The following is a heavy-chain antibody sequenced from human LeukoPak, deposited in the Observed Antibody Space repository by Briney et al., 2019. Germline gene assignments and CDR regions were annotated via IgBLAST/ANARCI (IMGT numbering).Heavy chain of an antibody. CDR2: INQSGST. Sequence: PSETLSLTCAVYGGSFSGYYWSWIRQPPGKGLEWIGEINQSGSTNYNPSLKSRVTISVDTSKNQFSLKLSSVTAADTAVYYCAGSGYSGYDLNYWGQGTLVTVSS. V-gene: IGHV4-34*01. CDR1: GGSFSGYY. J-gene: IGHJ4*02. CDR3: AGSGYSGYDLNY. D-gene: IGHD5-12*01.